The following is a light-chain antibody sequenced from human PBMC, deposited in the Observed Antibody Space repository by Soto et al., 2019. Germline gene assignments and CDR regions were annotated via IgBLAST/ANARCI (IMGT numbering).Light chain of an antibody. V-gene: IGKV1-5*03. Sequence: DIQMTQSPSTLSASVGDRVTITCRASQSISSWLAWYQQKPGEAPKLLIYKASSLESGVPSRFSGSGSGTEFTLTISSLQPDDFATYYCQQYNSYTFGQGTKVDIK. CDR1: QSISSW. CDR3: QQYNSYT. CDR2: KAS. J-gene: IGKJ1*01.